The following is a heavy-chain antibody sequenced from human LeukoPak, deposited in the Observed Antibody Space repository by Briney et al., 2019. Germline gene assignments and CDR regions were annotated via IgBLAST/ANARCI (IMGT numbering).Heavy chain of an antibody. CDR3: ARRVGVVAANVGP. D-gene: IGHD2-15*01. CDR1: GGSISGYY. CDR2: IYHSGST. V-gene: IGHV4-34*01. Sequence: PSETLSLTCAVSGGSISGYYWSWIRQPPGKGLEWIGEIYHSGSTNYNPSLKSRVTISVDTSKNQFSLKLSSVTAADTAVYYYARRVGVVAANVGPWGQGTLVTVSS. J-gene: IGHJ5*02.